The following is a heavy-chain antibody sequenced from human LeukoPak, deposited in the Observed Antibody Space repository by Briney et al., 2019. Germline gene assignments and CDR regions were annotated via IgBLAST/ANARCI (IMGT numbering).Heavy chain of an antibody. CDR3: ARVYCGGDWSFKCGAWFDP. CDR1: GGTFSYYA. Sequence: SVKVSCKASGGTFSYYAISWVRQAPGQGPEWMGGIIPIFGTANYAQKFQGRVTITADESTSTAYMELSSLRSEDTAVYYCARVYCGGDWSFKCGAWFDPWGQGTLVTVSS. V-gene: IGHV1-69*13. D-gene: IGHD2-21*02. CDR2: IIPIFGTA. J-gene: IGHJ5*02.